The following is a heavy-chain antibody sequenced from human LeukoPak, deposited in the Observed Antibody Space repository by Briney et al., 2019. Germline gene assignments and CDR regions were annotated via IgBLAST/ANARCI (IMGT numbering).Heavy chain of an antibody. Sequence: GGSLRLSCAASGFPLSSYAMSWVRQTPGKGLEWVSSVTGHGGSTYIADSVRGRFTISRDNSKNTLYLQMNSLRAEDTAVYYCARGGSYLSAFDIWGQGTMVTVSS. V-gene: IGHV3-23*01. CDR1: GFPLSSYA. CDR2: VTGHGGST. D-gene: IGHD1-26*01. J-gene: IGHJ3*02. CDR3: ARGGSYLSAFDI.